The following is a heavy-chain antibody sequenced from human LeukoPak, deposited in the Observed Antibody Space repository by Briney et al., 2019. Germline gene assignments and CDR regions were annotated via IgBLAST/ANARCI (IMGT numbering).Heavy chain of an antibody. D-gene: IGHD4-11*01. CDR2: IYYSGDT. CDR3: ARSRHVTDAFDI. V-gene: IGHV4-39*07. CDR1: GISMRSGGYY. J-gene: IGHJ3*02. Sequence: SETLSLTCSVSGISMRSGGYYWLWLRQPPGRELEWIGSIYYSGDTYYNPSVESRVTLSLDTSNNQFSLKLSSVTAVDTAVYYCARSRHVTDAFDIWGQGTMVTVSS.